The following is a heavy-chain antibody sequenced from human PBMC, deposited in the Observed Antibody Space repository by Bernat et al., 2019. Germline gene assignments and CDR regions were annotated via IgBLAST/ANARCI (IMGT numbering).Heavy chain of an antibody. CDR3: SRPGGSYVFRGFDS. D-gene: IGHD1-26*01. V-gene: IGHV3-23*01. CDR1: GFTFSNYA. CDR2: IGGSDGNT. Sequence: EVRLLESGGGLVQPGGSLRLSCAASGFTFSNYAMSWVRQAPGKGLEWVSAIGGSDGNTYYADSVKGRFTISRDNSKNILYLQMNSLRAEDTAVYSCSRPGGSYVFRGFDSWGQGTLVTVSS. J-gene: IGHJ4*02.